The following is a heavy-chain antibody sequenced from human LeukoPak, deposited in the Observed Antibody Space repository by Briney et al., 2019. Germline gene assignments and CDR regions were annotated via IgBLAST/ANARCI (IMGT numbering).Heavy chain of an antibody. D-gene: IGHD2-15*01. CDR3: ARDQGYCSGGSCYPYYYGMDV. J-gene: IGHJ6*04. Sequence: GGSLRLSCAASGFTFSSYWMSWVRQAPGKGLEWVANIKQDGSEKYYVDSVKGRFTISRDNAKNSLYLQMNSLRAEDTAVYYCARDQGYCSGGSCYPYYYGMDVWGKGTTVTVSS. V-gene: IGHV3-7*03. CDR1: GFTFSSYW. CDR2: IKQDGSEK.